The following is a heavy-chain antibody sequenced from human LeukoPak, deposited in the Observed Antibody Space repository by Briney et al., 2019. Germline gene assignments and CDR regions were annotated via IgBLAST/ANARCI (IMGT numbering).Heavy chain of an antibody. CDR3: ARTPLVDTARVMAPN. V-gene: IGHV1-2*02. Sequence: ASVKVSCKASGYTFTGYYMHWVRQAPGQGLEWMGWINPNSGGTNYAQKFQGRVTMTRDTSISTAYMELSRLRSDDTAVYYCARTPLVDTARVMAPNWGQGTLVTVSS. CDR1: GYTFTGYY. J-gene: IGHJ4*02. D-gene: IGHD5-18*01. CDR2: INPNSGGT.